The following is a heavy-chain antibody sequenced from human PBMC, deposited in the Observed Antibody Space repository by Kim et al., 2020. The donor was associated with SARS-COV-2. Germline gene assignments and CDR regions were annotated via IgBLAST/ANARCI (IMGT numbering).Heavy chain of an antibody. Sequence: ASVKVSCKSSGYTFAAYGLNWVRQAPGQGLEWMGWISTKNGNPTYAQGFTGRFVFSLNTSVSTAYLQISSLEAEDTAVFYCARGRLHDLWGQGTLVTVSS. D-gene: IGHD3-16*01. CDR1: GYTFAAYG. J-gene: IGHJ4*02. V-gene: IGHV7-4-1*02. CDR2: ISTKNGNP. CDR3: ARGRLHDL.